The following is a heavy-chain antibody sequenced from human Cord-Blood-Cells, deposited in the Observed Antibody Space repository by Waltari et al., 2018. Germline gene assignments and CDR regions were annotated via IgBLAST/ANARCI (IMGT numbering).Heavy chain of an antibody. CDR2: INHSGST. D-gene: IGHD2-15*01. CDR1: GGSFSGYY. V-gene: IGHV4-34*01. Sequence: QVQLQQWGAGLLKPSETLSLTCAVHGGSFSGYYWSWIRQPPGKGLEWIGEINHSGSTNYNPSLKSRVTISVDTSKNQFSLKLSSVTAADTAVYYCARRNCSGGSCYFDYWGQGTLVTVSS. CDR3: ARRNCSGGSCYFDY. J-gene: IGHJ4*02.